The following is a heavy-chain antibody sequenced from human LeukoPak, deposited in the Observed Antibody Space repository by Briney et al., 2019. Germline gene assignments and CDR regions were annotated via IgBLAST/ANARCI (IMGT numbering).Heavy chain of an antibody. CDR2: ISPDGSDT. CDR1: GYSFTNYW. V-gene: IGHV5-51*01. D-gene: IGHD6-13*01. Sequence: GESLQISCKGSGYSFTNYWIGWVRQMPGKGLEWMGIISPDGSDTRYSPSFQGQVTISADKSITTAYLQWNSLKASDTATYYCARLTSSWSFDYWGQGTLVTVSS. CDR3: ARLTSSWSFDY. J-gene: IGHJ4*02.